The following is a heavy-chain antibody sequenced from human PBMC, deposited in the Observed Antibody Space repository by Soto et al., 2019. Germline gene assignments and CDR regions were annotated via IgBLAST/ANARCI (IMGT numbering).Heavy chain of an antibody. CDR2: IKQDGSEK. D-gene: IGHD3-3*01. V-gene: IGHV3-7*01. CDR3: ARVRSPNYDFWSGYYTGHYYYGMDV. CDR1: GFTFSSYW. Sequence: GGSLRLSCAASGFTFSSYWMSWVRQAPGKGLEWVANIKQDGSEKYHVDSVKGRFTISRDNAKNSLYLQMNSLRAEDTAVYYCARVRSPNYDFWSGYYTGHYYYGMDVWGQGATVTVSS. J-gene: IGHJ6*02.